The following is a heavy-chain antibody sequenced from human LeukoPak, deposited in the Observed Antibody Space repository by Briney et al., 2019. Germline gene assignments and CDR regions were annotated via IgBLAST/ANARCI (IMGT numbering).Heavy chain of an antibody. V-gene: IGHV4-59*01. CDR2: IYYSGSA. Sequence: SETLSLTCTVSGGSISSYYWSWIRQPPGKGLEWIGYIYYSGSANYNPSLESRVTISVDKSENQFPLKLSSVTAADTAVYYCARSVYYDSSGYHSSTLIVPKGGHYYYMDVWGKGTTVTISS. D-gene: IGHD3-22*01. J-gene: IGHJ6*03. CDR3: ARSVYYDSSGYHSSTLIVPKGGHYYYMDV. CDR1: GGSISSYY.